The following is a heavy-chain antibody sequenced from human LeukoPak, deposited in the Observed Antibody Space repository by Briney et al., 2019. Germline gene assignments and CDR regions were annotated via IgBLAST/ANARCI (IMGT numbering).Heavy chain of an antibody. CDR3: ARDVNWNYCDY. V-gene: IGHV3-21*01. D-gene: IGHD1-20*01. Sequence: GGSLRLSCAASGFTFSSYGMHWVRQAPGKGLEWVAAIGTTSGNIYYADSVKGRFTISRDNAKNSLYLQMNSLRAEDTAVYYCARDVNWNYCDYWGHGTLVTVSS. CDR2: IGTTSGNI. J-gene: IGHJ4*01. CDR1: GFTFSSYG.